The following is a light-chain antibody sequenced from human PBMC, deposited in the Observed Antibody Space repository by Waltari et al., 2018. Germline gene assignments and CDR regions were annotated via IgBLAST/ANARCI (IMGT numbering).Light chain of an antibody. Sequence: QSVLTQPPSASGTPGQRVTISCSGSSSTIGDNYVYWYQHLPGKAPKLLIFSNPQRPSGVRDRFSGSKSGTSASLAISGLRSEDEGDYYCAAWDDTLSHWVFGGGTKLTVL. V-gene: IGLV1-47*01. CDR2: SNP. CDR3: AAWDDTLSHWV. CDR1: SSTIGDNY. J-gene: IGLJ3*02.